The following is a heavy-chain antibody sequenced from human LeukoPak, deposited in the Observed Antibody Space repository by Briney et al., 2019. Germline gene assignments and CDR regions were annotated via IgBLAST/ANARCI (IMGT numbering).Heavy chain of an antibody. CDR1: GFIFSQYS. CDR3: ARDAGNSGYGCDL. J-gene: IGHJ5*02. V-gene: IGHV3-48*01. D-gene: IGHD5-12*01. Sequence: GGSMRLSCAASGFIFSQYSMNWVRQAPGKGREWVSHIRSSSETFYADSVKGRFTISRDNARNSLYLQMNNLRGEDTAIYYCARDAGNSGYGCDLWGQGTLVTVSS. CDR2: IRSSSET.